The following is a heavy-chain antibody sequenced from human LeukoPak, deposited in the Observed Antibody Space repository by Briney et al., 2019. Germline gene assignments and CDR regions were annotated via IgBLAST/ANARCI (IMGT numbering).Heavy chain of an antibody. J-gene: IGHJ6*03. CDR3: ASSITGTPYYMDV. Sequence: IGYIYYSGSTNYNPSLKSRVTISVDTSKNQFSLKLSSVTAADTAVYYCASSITGTPYYMDVWGKGTTVTVSS. D-gene: IGHD1-7*01. V-gene: IGHV4-59*01. CDR2: IYYSGST.